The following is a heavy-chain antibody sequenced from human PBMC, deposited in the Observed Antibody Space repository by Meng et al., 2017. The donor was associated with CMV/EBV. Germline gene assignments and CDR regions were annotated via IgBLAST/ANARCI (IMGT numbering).Heavy chain of an antibody. CDR3: AGSRPGGGACDY. CDR2: IQVIWHN. V-gene: IGHV4-4*07. CDR1: GASIKKYN. J-gene: IGHJ4*02. D-gene: IGHD3-16*01. Sequence: RPETVPGCVKPSDTLPLACIVTGASIKKYNWNCVRQPAGQGLKWIGLIQVIWHNMYHPSLKSRVTVSLDASKSQFSLTLNSVTAADTATYYCAGSRPGGGACDYWGQGILVTVSS.